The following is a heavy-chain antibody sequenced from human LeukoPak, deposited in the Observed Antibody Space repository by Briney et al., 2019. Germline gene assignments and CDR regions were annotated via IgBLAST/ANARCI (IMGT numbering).Heavy chain of an antibody. J-gene: IGHJ4*02. CDR2: IYSGGST. Sequence: GGSLRLSCAASGFTVSSNYMSWVRQAPGKGLEWVSVIYSGGSTYYADSVKGRFTISRGNSKNTVYLQMNSLRGEDTAVYYCAKDLSTGYYIAYWGQGTLVTVSS. V-gene: IGHV3-66*02. CDR3: AKDLSTGYYIAY. CDR1: GFTVSSNY. D-gene: IGHD3-9*01.